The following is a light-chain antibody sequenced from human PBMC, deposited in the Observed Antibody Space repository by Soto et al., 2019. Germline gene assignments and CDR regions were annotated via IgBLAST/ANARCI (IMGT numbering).Light chain of an antibody. CDR2: GNS. CDR1: SSNIGAGND. J-gene: IGLJ1*01. V-gene: IGLV1-40*01. Sequence: QSVLTQPPSVSGAPGQRVTISCTGSSSNIGAGNDVHWYQQPPGTAPKLLIYGNSNRPSGVPDRFSGSKSGTSASLAITGLQAEDEAEYYCQSYDSSLSGYVFGTGTKLTVL. CDR3: QSYDSSLSGYV.